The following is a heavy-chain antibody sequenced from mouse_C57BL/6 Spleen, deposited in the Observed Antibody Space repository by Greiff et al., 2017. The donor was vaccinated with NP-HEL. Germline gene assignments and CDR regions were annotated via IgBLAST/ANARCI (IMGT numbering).Heavy chain of an antibody. Sequence: LVESGGGLVKPGGSLKLSCAASGFTFSSYAMSWVRQTPEKRLGWVATISDGGSYTYYPDNVKGRFTISRDNAKNNLYLQMSHLKSEDTAMYYCARERLRVAMDYWGQGTSVTVSS. CDR3: ARERLRVAMDY. J-gene: IGHJ4*01. V-gene: IGHV5-4*01. CDR1: GFTFSSYA. CDR2: ISDGGSYT.